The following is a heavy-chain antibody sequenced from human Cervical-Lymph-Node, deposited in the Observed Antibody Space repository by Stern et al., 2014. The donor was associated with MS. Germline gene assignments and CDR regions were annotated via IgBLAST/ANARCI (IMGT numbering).Heavy chain of an antibody. CDR2: IYHTGDI. D-gene: IGHD1-26*01. CDR3: ASGFSLAWEVHRY. Sequence: LQLQESGPGLVKPSETLSLTCTFSGGSVSQYFWSWLPQPPGKGLEWIGYIYHTGDIKYNPSLNSRVTISTGTSKNQFSLKLTSMTAADTAVYYCASGFSLAWEVHRYWGHGTLVTVSS. J-gene: IGHJ4*01. V-gene: IGHV4-59*02. CDR1: GGSVSQYF.